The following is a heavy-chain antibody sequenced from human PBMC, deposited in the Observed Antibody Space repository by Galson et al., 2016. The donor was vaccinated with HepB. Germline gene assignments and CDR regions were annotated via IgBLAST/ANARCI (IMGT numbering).Heavy chain of an antibody. CDR3: ARDFLRGGSNLFDY. V-gene: IGHV1-2*02. D-gene: IGHD5-12*01. J-gene: IGHJ4*02. CDR2: INPSSGDT. CDR1: GYTFTGYY. Sequence: SVKVSCKASGYTFTGYYIHWVRQAPGQGPEWMGWINPSSGDTNYPQRFRGRGTMTRDTSSSTTYMELSRLRSDDTAVYYCARDFLRGGSNLFDYWGQGALVTVSS.